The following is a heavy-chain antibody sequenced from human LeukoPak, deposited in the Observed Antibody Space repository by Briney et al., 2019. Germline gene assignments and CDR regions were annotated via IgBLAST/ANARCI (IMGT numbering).Heavy chain of an antibody. CDR1: GFTFNTFN. D-gene: IGHD3-9*01. Sequence: GGSLRLSCAASGFTFNTFNMNCVRQAPGKGLEWVSSITSGGDYIYYADSVKGPFTTSRDNAKNSLSLQLNSLRVEDTAVYYCARGHYDVLAASYKWTPDYWGQGTLVTVSS. CDR3: ARGHYDVLAASYKWTPDY. CDR2: ITSGGDYI. V-gene: IGHV3-21*01. J-gene: IGHJ4*02.